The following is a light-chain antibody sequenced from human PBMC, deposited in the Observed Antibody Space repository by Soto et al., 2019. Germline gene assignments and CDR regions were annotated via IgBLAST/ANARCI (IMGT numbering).Light chain of an antibody. CDR1: SSDVGGYDY. V-gene: IGLV2-11*01. CDR3: SSFAGSNTV. CDR2: EVS. J-gene: IGLJ2*01. Sequence: QSALTQPRSVSGSPGQSVTISCTGTSSDVGGYDYVSWFQHHPGKVPKLMIYEVSKRTSGVPDRFSGSKSGNTASLTVSGLQAEDEADYYCSSFAGSNTVFGGGTKLTVL.